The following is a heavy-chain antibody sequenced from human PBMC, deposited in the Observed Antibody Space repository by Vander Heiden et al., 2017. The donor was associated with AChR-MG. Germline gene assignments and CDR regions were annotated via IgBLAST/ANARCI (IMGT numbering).Heavy chain of an antibody. CDR2: IIPIFGTA. V-gene: IGHV1-69*01. J-gene: IGHJ6*02. D-gene: IGHD3-3*01. CDR3: ARARITIFGVVSSYYYYGMDV. Sequence: QVQLVQSGAEVKKPGSSVKVSCKASGGTFSSYAISWVRQAPGQGLEWMGGIIPIFGTANYAQKFQGRVTITADESTSTAYMELSSLRSEDTAVYYCARARITIFGVVSSYYYYGMDVWGQGTTVTVSS. CDR1: GGTFSSYA.